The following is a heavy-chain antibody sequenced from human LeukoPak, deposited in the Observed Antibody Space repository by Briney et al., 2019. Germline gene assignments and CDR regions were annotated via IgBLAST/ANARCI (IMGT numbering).Heavy chain of an antibody. CDR1: GFTFSSYA. CDR3: ARVGIQLSVDP. Sequence: GGSLRLSCAASGFTFSSYAMSWVRQAPGKGLEWVSSISSSSSYIYYADSVKGRFTISRDNAKNSLYLQMNSLRAADTAVYYCARVGIQLSVDPWGQGTLVTVSS. D-gene: IGHD5-18*01. V-gene: IGHV3-21*04. J-gene: IGHJ5*02. CDR2: ISSSSSYI.